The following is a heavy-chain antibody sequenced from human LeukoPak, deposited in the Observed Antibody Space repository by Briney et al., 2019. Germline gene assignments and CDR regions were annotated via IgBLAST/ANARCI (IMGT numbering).Heavy chain of an antibody. D-gene: IGHD4-23*01. J-gene: IGHJ4*02. CDR3: ARVTGYGGDSFRY. CDR2: INHRENS. CDR1: GGSFTGYY. V-gene: IGHV4-34*01. Sequence: SETLSLTCSVDGGSFTGYYWTWIRQAPGKGPEWIGEINHRENSNYNPSLKSRVTLSIDTSKKQFSLHLTSLTAADTAVYYCARVTGYGGDSFRYWGQGTLVTISS.